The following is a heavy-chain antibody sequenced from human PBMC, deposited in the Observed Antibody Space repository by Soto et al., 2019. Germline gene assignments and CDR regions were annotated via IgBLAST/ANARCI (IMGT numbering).Heavy chain of an antibody. CDR3: AFDFLRGLAVAGFDY. Sequence: GGSLRLSCAASGFTFSSYAMSWVRQAPGKGLEWVSAISGSGGSTYCADSVKGRFTISRDNSKNTLYLQMNSLRAEDTAVYYCAFDFLRGLAVAGFDYWGQGTLVTVSS. D-gene: IGHD6-19*01. V-gene: IGHV3-23*01. CDR2: ISGSGGST. J-gene: IGHJ4*02. CDR1: GFTFSSYA.